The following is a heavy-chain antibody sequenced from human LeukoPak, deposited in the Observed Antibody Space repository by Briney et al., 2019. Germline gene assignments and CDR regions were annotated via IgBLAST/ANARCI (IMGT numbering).Heavy chain of an antibody. CDR3: ASGSYFDF. Sequence: GGSLRLSCAASGFTFSNSWMSWVRQAPGKGLEWLASIKPDGSERYCVDSVKGRFTISRDNAKSSLYLQMNSLRAEDTAMYYCASGSYFDFWGQGILVSVSS. D-gene: IGHD1-26*01. CDR1: GFTFSNSW. J-gene: IGHJ4*02. V-gene: IGHV3-7*01. CDR2: IKPDGSER.